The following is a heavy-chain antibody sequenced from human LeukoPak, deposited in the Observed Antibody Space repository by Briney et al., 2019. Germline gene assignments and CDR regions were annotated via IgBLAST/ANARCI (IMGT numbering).Heavy chain of an antibody. J-gene: IGHJ4*02. D-gene: IGHD1-26*01. V-gene: IGHV3-21*01. Sequence: GGSLRLSCAASGFTFSSYAMSWVRQAPGKALEWVSSVSSSNTYIYYADSVKGRFTISRDNAKNSLYLQMNSLRAEDTAVYYCARETSIGFDYWGQGTLVTVSS. CDR3: ARETSIGFDY. CDR1: GFTFSSYA. CDR2: VSSSNTYI.